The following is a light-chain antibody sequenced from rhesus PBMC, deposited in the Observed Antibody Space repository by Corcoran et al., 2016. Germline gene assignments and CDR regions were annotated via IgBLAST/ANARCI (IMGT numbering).Light chain of an antibody. CDR2: EVS. Sequence: DIVMTQTPLSLPVSPGESASISCRSSQSLLLSGGAIYLNWYLQTPGQSPQLLIHEVSLRASGVPDRVGGSGSGTDFTLKISRVEAEDVGLYYCMQGIQLPYSFGQGTKVEIK. J-gene: IGKJ2*01. CDR3: MQGIQLPYS. CDR1: QSLLLSGGAIY. V-gene: IGKV2-90*01.